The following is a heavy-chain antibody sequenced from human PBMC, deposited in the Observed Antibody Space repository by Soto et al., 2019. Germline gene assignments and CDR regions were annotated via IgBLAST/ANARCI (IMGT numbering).Heavy chain of an antibody. CDR1: GVTFSGSA. D-gene: IGHD5-12*01. CDR2: IRSKANSYAT. Sequence: PGGSLRLSCAASGVTFSGSAMHWVRQASGKGLEWVGRIRSKANSYATAYAASVKGRFTISRDNAKNSLYLQMNSLRAEDTALYYCAKDMSGYEQTGFDYWGQGTLVTVSS. CDR3: AKDMSGYEQTGFDY. J-gene: IGHJ4*02. V-gene: IGHV3-73*01.